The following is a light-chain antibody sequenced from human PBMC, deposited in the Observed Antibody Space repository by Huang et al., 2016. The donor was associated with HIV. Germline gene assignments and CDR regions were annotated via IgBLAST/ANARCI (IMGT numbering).Light chain of an antibody. CDR1: QGVSTN. CDR2: GAY. CDR3: QQYNDWART. Sequence: EIVMTQSPATLSASPGERATLSCRASQGVSTNVAWYQQRPGQAPRLLIYGAYTRATGIPAMFSGSGSGTEFTLTLSSLQSEDFAVYYCQQYNDWARTFGLGTKLEIK. J-gene: IGKJ2*01. V-gene: IGKV3-15*01.